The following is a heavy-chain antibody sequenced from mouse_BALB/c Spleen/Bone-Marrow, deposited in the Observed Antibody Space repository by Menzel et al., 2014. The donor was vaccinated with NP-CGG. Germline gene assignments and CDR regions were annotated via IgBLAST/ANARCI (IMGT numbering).Heavy chain of an antibody. CDR3: ATLTGTFDY. CDR2: IDPASDYT. D-gene: IGHD4-1*01. V-gene: IGHV14-3*02. CDR1: GFNIKDTY. J-gene: IGHJ2*01. Sequence: EVKLVESGAELVKPGASVKLSCTASGFNIKDTYMHWVKQRPEQGLEWIGRIDPASDYTQFDSKFQGKATITADTSSNTAYLQLSSLTSEDTADYYCATLTGTFDYWGQGTTLTVSS.